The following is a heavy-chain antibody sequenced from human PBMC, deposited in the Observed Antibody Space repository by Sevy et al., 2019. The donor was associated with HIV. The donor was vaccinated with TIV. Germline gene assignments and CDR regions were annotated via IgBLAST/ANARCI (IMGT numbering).Heavy chain of an antibody. Sequence: GGSLRLSCAASGFTFSTYSMSWVRQAPGKGLEWVSYISGFNNYIYYADSLRGRFTISRDNAKNSLYLQMNNLRAEDTAVYYCARGASSGWDYFDYWGPGTLVTVSS. CDR3: ARGASSGWDYFDY. CDR1: GFTFSTYS. J-gene: IGHJ4*02. CDR2: ISGFNNYI. D-gene: IGHD6-19*01. V-gene: IGHV3-21*01.